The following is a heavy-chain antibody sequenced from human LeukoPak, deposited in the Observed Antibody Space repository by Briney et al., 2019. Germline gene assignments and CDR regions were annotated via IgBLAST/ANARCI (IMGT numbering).Heavy chain of an antibody. CDR3: ARDSPGGSGYPEYYFDY. V-gene: IGHV3-30*01. Sequence: GGSLRLSCAASGFTFSSYAMHWVRQAPGKGLEWVAVISYDGSNKYYADSVKGRFTISRDNSKNMLYLQMNSLRAEDTAVYYCARDSPGGSGYPEYYFDYWGQGTLVTVSS. J-gene: IGHJ4*02. CDR1: GFTFSSYA. CDR2: ISYDGSNK. D-gene: IGHD3-22*01.